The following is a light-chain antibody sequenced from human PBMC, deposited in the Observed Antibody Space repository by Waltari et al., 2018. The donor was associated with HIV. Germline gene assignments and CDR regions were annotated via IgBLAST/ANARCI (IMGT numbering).Light chain of an antibody. J-gene: IGLJ3*02. CDR1: SSTIGMNT. V-gene: IGLV1-44*01. CDR2: TNN. CDR3: AAWDDSLNGWV. Sequence: QSVLTQPPSASGTPGQRVTIPCSGRSSTIGMNTVNWYHHPPGTAPNLPIYTNNQRPSGVPDRFSGSKSGTSASLAISGLQSEDEADYYCAAWDDSLNGWVFGGGTKLTVL.